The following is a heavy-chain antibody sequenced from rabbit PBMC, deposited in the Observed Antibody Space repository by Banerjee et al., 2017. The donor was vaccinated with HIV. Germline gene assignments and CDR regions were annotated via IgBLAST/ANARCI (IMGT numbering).Heavy chain of an antibody. V-gene: IGHV1S40*01. CDR1: GFSFSSNYY. D-gene: IGHD6-1*01. CDR2: IDGVSSGRT. J-gene: IGHJ4*01. Sequence: QSLEESGGDLVKPGASLTVTCTASGFSFSSNYYMCWVRQAPGKGLEWIACIDGVSSGRTYYANWAKGRFTISKTSSTTVTLQMTSLTAADTATYFCARDGGYADYGYALNLWGQGTLVTVS. CDR3: ARDGGYADYGYALNL.